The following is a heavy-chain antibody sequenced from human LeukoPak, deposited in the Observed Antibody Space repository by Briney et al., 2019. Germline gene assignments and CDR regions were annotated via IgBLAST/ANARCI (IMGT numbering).Heavy chain of an antibody. Sequence: GGSLRLSCAASGFTLSSNYMNWVRQAPGKGLEWVSVIYIGVSTNYTDSVKGRFTISRDNYKNTLYLQMDSLRAEDTAVYYCARDLHCRSTTCYTHGAFDIWGQGTMVTVSS. CDR3: ARDLHCRSTTCYTHGAFDI. V-gene: IGHV3-53*01. J-gene: IGHJ3*02. D-gene: IGHD2-2*01. CDR2: IYIGVST. CDR1: GFTLSSNY.